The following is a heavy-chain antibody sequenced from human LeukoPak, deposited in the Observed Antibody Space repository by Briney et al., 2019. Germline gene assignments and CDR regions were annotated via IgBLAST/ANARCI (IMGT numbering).Heavy chain of an antibody. V-gene: IGHV4-34*01. Sequence: SETLSLTCAVYGGSFSGYYWSWIRQPPGKGLEWIGEINHSGSTNYNPSLKSRVTISVDTSKNQFSLKLSSVTAADTAVYYCARGWNYYYMDVWGKGTTVTISS. CDR1: GGSFSGYY. J-gene: IGHJ6*03. CDR3: ARGWNYYYMDV. CDR2: INHSGST.